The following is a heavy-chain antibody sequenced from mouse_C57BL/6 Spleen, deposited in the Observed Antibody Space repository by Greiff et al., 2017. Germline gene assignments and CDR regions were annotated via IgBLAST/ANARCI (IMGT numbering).Heavy chain of an antibody. V-gene: IGHV1-82*01. CDR3: ARDLYYYGSYYYAMDY. CDR2: IYPGDGDT. J-gene: IGHJ4*01. D-gene: IGHD1-1*01. CDR1: GYAFSSSW. Sequence: QVQLQQPGPELVKPGASVKISCKASGYAFSSSWMNWVKQRPGKGLEWIGRIYPGDGDTNYNGKFKGKATLTADKSSSTAYMQLSSLTSEDSAVYFCARDLYYYGSYYYAMDYWGQGTSVTVSS.